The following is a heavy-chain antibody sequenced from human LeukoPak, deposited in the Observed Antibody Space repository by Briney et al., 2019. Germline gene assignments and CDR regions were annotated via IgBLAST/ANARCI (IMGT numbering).Heavy chain of an antibody. J-gene: IGHJ4*02. CDR1: GFTFSSYA. Sequence: GGSLRLSCAASGFTFSSYAMSWVRQAPGKGLEWVSAISGSGGSTYYADSVKGRFTISRDNSKNTLYLQMNSLRAEDTAVYYCAKDLVIVGATREGFDYWGQGTLVTVSS. CDR3: AKDLVIVGATREGFDY. CDR2: ISGSGGST. D-gene: IGHD1-26*01. V-gene: IGHV3-23*01.